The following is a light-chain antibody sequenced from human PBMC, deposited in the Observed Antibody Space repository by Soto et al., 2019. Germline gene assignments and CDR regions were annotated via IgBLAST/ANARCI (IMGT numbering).Light chain of an antibody. Sequence: QSALTQPASVSGSPGQSITISCTGTSSDVGGYDLVSWYQQHPGKAPKLIIYEGSKRPSGISNRFSGSKSGNTASLIISGLQGDDEGDYYCAAWDDRLSGLVFGRGTKVTVL. CDR2: EGS. CDR1: SSDVGGYDL. CDR3: AAWDDRLSGLV. V-gene: IGLV2-23*01. J-gene: IGLJ2*01.